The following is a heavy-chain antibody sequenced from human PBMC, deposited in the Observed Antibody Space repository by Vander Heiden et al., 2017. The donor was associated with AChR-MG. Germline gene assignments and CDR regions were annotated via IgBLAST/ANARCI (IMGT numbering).Heavy chain of an antibody. CDR1: GGSISSSSYY. CDR3: ARAGDKSGWLLVHY. D-gene: IGHD3-22*01. J-gene: IGHJ4*02. CDR2: IYYRGST. Sequence: QLQLQESGSGLVKPSETLSLTCTVSGGSISSSSYYWGWIRQPPGKGLKWIGSIYYRGSTYYNPSLKSRVTISVDTSKNQFSLKLSSVTAADTAVYYCARAGDKSGWLLVHYWGQGTLVTVSS. V-gene: IGHV4-39*01.